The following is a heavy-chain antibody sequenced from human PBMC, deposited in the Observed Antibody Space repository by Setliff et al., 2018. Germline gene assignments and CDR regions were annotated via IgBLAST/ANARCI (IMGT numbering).Heavy chain of an antibody. Sequence: ASVKVSCKTSGYTFAAYGITWVRQAPGQGLEWMGWISGHNNKTKYAQKVQGRVTMTTDKSTSTAYMELKSLKSDDTAMYFCARGVAGASPNCYYMDAWGRGTTVTVSS. CDR2: ISGHNNKT. CDR1: GYTFAAYG. CDR3: ARGVAGASPNCYYMDA. V-gene: IGHV1-18*01. J-gene: IGHJ6*03. D-gene: IGHD6-19*01.